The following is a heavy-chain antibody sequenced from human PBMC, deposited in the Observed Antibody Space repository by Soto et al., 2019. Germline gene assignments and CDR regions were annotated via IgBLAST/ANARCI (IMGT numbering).Heavy chain of an antibody. Sequence: SETLSLTCAVSGYSIRSGYFWGWIRQPPGKGLEWIGSMYHSGITYYNLSLKSRVTISVDTSKNQLSLKLSSATAADTAVYYCARSMYSTSAQLYYGMDVWGRGTTVTVSS. V-gene: IGHV4-38-2*01. CDR3: ARSMYSTSAQLYYGMDV. CDR1: GYSIRSGYF. D-gene: IGHD6-6*01. J-gene: IGHJ6*02. CDR2: MYHSGIT.